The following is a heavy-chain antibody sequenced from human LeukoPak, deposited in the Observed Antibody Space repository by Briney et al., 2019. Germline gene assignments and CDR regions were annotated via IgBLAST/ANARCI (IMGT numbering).Heavy chain of an antibody. V-gene: IGHV3-30*18. CDR1: GFTFSSYG. J-gene: IGHJ4*02. Sequence: PGRSLRLSCAASGFTFSSYGMHWVRQAPGKGLEWVAVISYDGSNKYYADSVKGRFTISRDNSKNTLYLQMNSLRAEDTAVYYCAKVGGGYDSTVDYWGQGTLVTVSS. D-gene: IGHD5-12*01. CDR3: AKVGGGYDSTVDY. CDR2: ISYDGSNK.